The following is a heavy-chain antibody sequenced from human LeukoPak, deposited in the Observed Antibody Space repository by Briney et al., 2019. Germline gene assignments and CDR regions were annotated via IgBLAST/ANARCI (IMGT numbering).Heavy chain of an antibody. CDR3: TTGRGYEHSREFDY. CDR2: IKSKADGGTT. D-gene: IGHD5-12*01. V-gene: IGHV3-15*01. J-gene: IGHJ4*02. CDR1: EFTFSAAW. Sequence: GGSLRLSCAVSEFTFSAAWMSWVRQAPGKGLEWVGRIKSKADGGTTDYAAPVKGRFTISRDDSKNTLYLQMNSLKTEDTAVYYCTTGRGYEHSREFDYWGQGTLVTVSS.